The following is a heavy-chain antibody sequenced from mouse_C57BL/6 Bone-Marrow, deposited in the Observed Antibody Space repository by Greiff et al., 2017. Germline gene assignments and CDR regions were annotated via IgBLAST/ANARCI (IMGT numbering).Heavy chain of an antibody. CDR3: ARYGGYAMDY. CDR1: GYSITSGYY. J-gene: IGHJ4*01. V-gene: IGHV3-6*01. CDR2: ISYDGSN. Sequence: EVKLQESGPGLVKPSQSLSLTCSVTGYSITSGYYWNWIRQFPGNKLEWMGYISYDGSNNYNPSLKNRISITRDTSKNQFFLKLNSVTTEDTATYYCARYGGYAMDYWGQGTSVTVSS. D-gene: IGHD1-1*02.